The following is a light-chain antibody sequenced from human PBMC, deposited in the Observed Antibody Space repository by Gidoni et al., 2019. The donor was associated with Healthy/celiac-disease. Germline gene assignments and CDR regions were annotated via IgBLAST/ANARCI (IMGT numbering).Light chain of an antibody. Sequence: EIVMKQSPATLSVSPGERATLSCRASQSVSSYLAWYQQKPGQAPRLLIYGASSRATGIPARFSGSGSGTDFTLTISSLQSEDFAVYYCQQYNNWPRTFGQGTKVEIK. V-gene: IGKV3-15*01. CDR3: QQYNNWPRT. CDR1: QSVSSY. CDR2: GAS. J-gene: IGKJ1*01.